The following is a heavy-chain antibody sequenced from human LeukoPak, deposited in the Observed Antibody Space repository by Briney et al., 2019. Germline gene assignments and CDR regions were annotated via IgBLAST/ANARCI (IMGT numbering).Heavy chain of an antibody. CDR3: ARRYCGGDCYSDY. D-gene: IGHD2-21*02. J-gene: IGHJ4*02. CDR1: GFTFSDYY. Sequence: GSLRLSCAASGFTFSDYYMSWIRQAPGKGLEWVSYISSSGSTIYYADSVKGRFTISRDNAKNSLYLQMNSLIAEDTAVYYCARRYCGGDCYSDYWGQGTLVTVSS. CDR2: ISSSGSTI. V-gene: IGHV3-11*01.